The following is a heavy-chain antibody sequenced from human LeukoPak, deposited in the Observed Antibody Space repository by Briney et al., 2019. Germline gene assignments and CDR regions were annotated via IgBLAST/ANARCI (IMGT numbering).Heavy chain of an antibody. D-gene: IGHD3-22*01. CDR3: AREGDSSGYLYYFDY. CDR2: ISYDGSNK. V-gene: IGHV3-30*04. J-gene: IGHJ4*02. CDR1: GFTFSSYA. Sequence: GGSLRLSWAASGFTFSSYAMHWVRQAPGKGLEWVAVISYDGSNKYYADSVKGRFTISRDNSKNTLYLQMNSLRAEDTAVYYCAREGDSSGYLYYFDYWGQGTLVTVSS.